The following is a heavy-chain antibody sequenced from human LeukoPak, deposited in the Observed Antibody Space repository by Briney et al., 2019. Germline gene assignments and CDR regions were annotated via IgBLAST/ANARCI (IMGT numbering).Heavy chain of an antibody. V-gene: IGHV4-34*01. Sequence: SETLSLTCAVYGGSFSGYYWSWIRQPPGQGLEWIGEINHSGSTNYNPSLKSRVTISVDTSKNQFSLKLSSVTAADTAVYYCARGFGELKGGNWFDPWGQGTLVTVSS. CDR2: INHSGST. D-gene: IGHD3-10*01. CDR1: GGSFSGYY. J-gene: IGHJ5*02. CDR3: ARGFGELKGGNWFDP.